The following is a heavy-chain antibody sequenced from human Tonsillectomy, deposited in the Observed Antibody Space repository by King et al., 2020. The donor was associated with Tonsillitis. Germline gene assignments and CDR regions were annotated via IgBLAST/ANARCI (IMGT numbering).Heavy chain of an antibody. J-gene: IGHJ6*03. CDR3: ARGQRDYDILTGYLYYYYMDV. CDR2: ISAYKGNT. V-gene: IGHV1-18*01. CDR1: GYTFTSSG. D-gene: IGHD3-9*01. Sequence: QLVQSGAEGKKPGASVKGSCKASGYTFTSSGISWVRQTPGQGLEWMGWISAYKGNTTYAQKLQGGVTITTVTSTSTAYMETRSLRSDDTAVYYCARGQRDYDILTGYLYYYYMDVWGKGTTVTVSS.